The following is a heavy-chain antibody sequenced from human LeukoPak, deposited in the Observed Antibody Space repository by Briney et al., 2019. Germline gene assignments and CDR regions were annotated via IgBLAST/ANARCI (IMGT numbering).Heavy chain of an antibody. CDR3: ARDLRGIAAHDAFDI. CDR2: INPNSGGT. V-gene: IGHV1-2*06. CDR1: GYTFTGYY. D-gene: IGHD6-13*01. J-gene: IGHJ3*02. Sequence: ASVKVSCKASGYTFTGYYMHWVRQAPGQGLEWMGRINPNSGGTNYAQKFQDRVTMTRDTSISTGYMELSRLRSDDTAVYYCARDLRGIAAHDAFDIWGQGTMVAVSS.